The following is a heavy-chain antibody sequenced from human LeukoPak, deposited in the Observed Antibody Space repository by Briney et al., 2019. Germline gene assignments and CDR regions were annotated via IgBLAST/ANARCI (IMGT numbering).Heavy chain of an antibody. CDR1: GYTLTELS. J-gene: IGHJ6*02. D-gene: IGHD1-26*01. V-gene: IGHV7-4-1*02. Sequence: GASVKVSCKVSGYTLTELSMHWVRQAPGQGLEWMGWINTNTGNPTYAQGFTGRFVFSLDTSVSTAYLQISSLKAEDTAVYYCAREDSGSYYRYYGMDVWGQGTTVTVSS. CDR3: AREDSGSYYRYYGMDV. CDR2: INTNTGNP.